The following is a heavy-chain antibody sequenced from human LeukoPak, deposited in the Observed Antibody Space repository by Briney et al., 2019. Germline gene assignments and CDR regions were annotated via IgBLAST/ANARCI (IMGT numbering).Heavy chain of an antibody. J-gene: IGHJ4*02. CDR1: GFTFSSYS. CDR2: ISSSSSYI. V-gene: IGHV3-21*04. CDR3: ARDREWQQLVLTLDY. Sequence: PGGSLRLSCAASGFTFSSYSMNWVRQAPGKGLEWVSSISSSSSYIYYADSVKGRFTIFRDNAKNSLYLQMNSLRAEDTAVYYCARDREWQQLVLTLDYWGQGTLVTVSS. D-gene: IGHD6-13*01.